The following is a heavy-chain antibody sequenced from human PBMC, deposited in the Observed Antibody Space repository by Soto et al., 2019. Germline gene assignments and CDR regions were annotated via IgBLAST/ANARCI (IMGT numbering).Heavy chain of an antibody. CDR1: GFTFDDYT. V-gene: IGHV3-43*01. D-gene: IGHD2-15*01. CDR2: ISWDGGST. Sequence: GGSLRLSCAASGFTFDDYTMHWVRQAPGKGLEWVSLISWDGGSTYYADSVKGRFTISRDNSKNSLYLQMNSLRTEDTALYYCAKDRGYCSGGSCYYFDYWGQGTLVTVSS. CDR3: AKDRGYCSGGSCYYFDY. J-gene: IGHJ4*02.